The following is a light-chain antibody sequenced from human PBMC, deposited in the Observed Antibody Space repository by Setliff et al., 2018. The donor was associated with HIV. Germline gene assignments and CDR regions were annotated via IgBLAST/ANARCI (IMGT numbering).Light chain of an antibody. V-gene: IGLV2-14*01. J-gene: IGLJ2*01. CDR1: SSDVRAYNY. CDR2: DVN. CDR3: SSYSSSNTYVV. Sequence: QSALTQPASVSGSPGQSITISCTGTSSDVRAYNYVSWYQQHPGKAPKLMIYDVNKRPSGVSHRFSGSKSGNTASLTISGLQPEDEADYSCSSYSSSNTYVVFGGGT.